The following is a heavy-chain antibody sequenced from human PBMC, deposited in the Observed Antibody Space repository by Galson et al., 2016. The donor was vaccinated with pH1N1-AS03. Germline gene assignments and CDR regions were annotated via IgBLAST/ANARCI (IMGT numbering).Heavy chain of an antibody. Sequence: SVKVSCKASGGTFSNYAISWMRQAPGQGLEWMGGIHPIFGTPSYAQKFRGRLTITADHSTSAAYMELTSLTSEDTAIYYCARDRHYDTSGRFYYESEHWGQGTTVTVSS. D-gene: IGHD3-22*01. CDR1: GGTFSNYA. J-gene: IGHJ6*02. CDR2: IHPIFGTP. CDR3: ARDRHYDTSGRFYYESEH. V-gene: IGHV1-69*13.